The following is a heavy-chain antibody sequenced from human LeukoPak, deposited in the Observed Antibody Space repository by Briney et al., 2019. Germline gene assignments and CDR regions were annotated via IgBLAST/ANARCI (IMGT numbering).Heavy chain of an antibody. D-gene: IGHD3-22*01. V-gene: IGHV1-46*01. CDR1: GYTFTSYY. J-gene: IGHJ3*02. CDR2: INPSGGST. CDR3: ARDLGVIGWLSHDAFDI. Sequence: ASVKVSCKASGYTFTSYYMHWVRQAPGQGLEWMGIINPSGGSTSYAQKFQGRVTMTRDTSISTAYMELSRLRSDDTAVYYCARDLGVIGWLSHDAFDIWGQGTMVTVSS.